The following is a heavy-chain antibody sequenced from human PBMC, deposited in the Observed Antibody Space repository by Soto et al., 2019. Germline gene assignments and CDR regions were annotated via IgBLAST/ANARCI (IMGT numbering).Heavy chain of an antibody. Sequence: GGSLRLSCAASGFTFSSYAMHWVRQAPGKGLEWVTAITNNSSNKYYADSVKGRFTISRDNAKNTLYLQMNSLRAEDTAVYYCARVLSRDYDFWSGYYGAPDYWGQGTLVTVSS. D-gene: IGHD3-3*01. V-gene: IGHV3-30*04. CDR3: ARVLSRDYDFWSGYYGAPDY. CDR1: GFTFSSYA. CDR2: ITNNSSNK. J-gene: IGHJ4*02.